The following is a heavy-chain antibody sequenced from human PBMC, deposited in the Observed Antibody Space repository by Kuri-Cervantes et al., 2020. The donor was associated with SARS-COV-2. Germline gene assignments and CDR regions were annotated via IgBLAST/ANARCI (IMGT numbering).Heavy chain of an antibody. J-gene: IGHJ4*02. CDR2: IYYSGST. CDR3: AGGEYQLLYAYSYGSIDY. Sequence: SETLSLTCTVSGGSISSYYWSWIRQPPGKGLEWIGSIYYSGSTYYNPSLKSRVTISVDTSKNQFSLKLSSVTAADTAVYYCAGGEYQLLYAYSYGSIDYWGQGTLVTVSS. V-gene: IGHV4-59*05. CDR1: GGSISSYY. D-gene: IGHD2-2*02.